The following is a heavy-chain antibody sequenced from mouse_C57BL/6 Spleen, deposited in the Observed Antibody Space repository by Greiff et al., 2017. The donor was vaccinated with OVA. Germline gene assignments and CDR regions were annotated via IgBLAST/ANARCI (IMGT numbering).Heavy chain of an antibody. CDR3: ASSLRYAMDY. CDR2: IRNKANGYTT. Sequence: EVQLVESGGGLVQPGGSLSLSCAASGFTFTDYYMSWVRQPPGKALEWLGFIRNKANGYTTEYSASVKGRFTISRDNSQSILYLQMNALRAEDSATYYCASSLRYAMDYWGQGTSVTVSS. V-gene: IGHV7-3*01. CDR1: GFTFTDYY. D-gene: IGHD1-1*01. J-gene: IGHJ4*01.